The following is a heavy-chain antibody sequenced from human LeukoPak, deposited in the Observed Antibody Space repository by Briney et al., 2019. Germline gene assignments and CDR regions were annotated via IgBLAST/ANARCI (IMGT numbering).Heavy chain of an antibody. Sequence: GASVKVSCKVSGYTLTELSMHWVRQAPGKGLEWMGGFDPEDGETIYAQKFQGRVTMTEDTSTDTAYMELSSLRSEDTAVYYCATSGPVLLNVVAFDIWGQGTMVTVSS. J-gene: IGHJ3*02. V-gene: IGHV1-24*01. CDR2: FDPEDGET. CDR3: ATSGPVLLNVVAFDI. D-gene: IGHD3-10*01. CDR1: GYTLTELS.